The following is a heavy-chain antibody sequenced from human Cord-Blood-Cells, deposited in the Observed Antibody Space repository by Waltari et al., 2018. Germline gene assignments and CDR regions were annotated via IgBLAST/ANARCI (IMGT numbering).Heavy chain of an antibody. V-gene: IGHV3-23*01. CDR2: ISGSGGST. J-gene: IGHJ4*02. CDR3: AKDHRYSSSWCHY. Sequence: EVQLLESGGGLVQPGGSLRLSCAASGFTFSSYAMSWVRQAPGKGLEWVSAISGSGGSTYYADAVKGRFTISRDNSKNTLYLQMNSLRAEDTAVYYCAKDHRYSSSWCHYWGQGTLVTVSS. D-gene: IGHD6-13*01. CDR1: GFTFSSYA.